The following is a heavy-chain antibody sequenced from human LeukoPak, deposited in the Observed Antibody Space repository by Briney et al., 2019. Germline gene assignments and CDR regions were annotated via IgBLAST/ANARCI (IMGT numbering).Heavy chain of an antibody. J-gene: IGHJ4*02. CDR3: ARGFASGDYGAD. CDR1: GFTYSLFW. V-gene: IGHV3-7*01. CDR2: IKQDGSEK. D-gene: IGHD4-17*01. Sequence: GGSLKLSCAASGFTYSLFWMSWVRQAPGKGLEWVANIKQDGSEKYYVDSVKGRFTISRDNAERSLYLQMNSLRAEDTAVYYCARGFASGDYGADWGQGTLVTVSS.